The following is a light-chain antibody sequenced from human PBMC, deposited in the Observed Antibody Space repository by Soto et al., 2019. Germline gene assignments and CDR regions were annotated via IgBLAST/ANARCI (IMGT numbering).Light chain of an antibody. V-gene: IGKV3-20*01. CDR1: QSVSSNY. Sequence: EIVLTQSPGTLSLSPGEGATLSCRASQSVSSNYVAWYQHKPGQAPRILIYGASRRATGIPERFSGSGSGTDFTLIISRLDPEDFAVYYCQQYGRSPYTFGKGTKLEIK. J-gene: IGKJ2*01. CDR2: GAS. CDR3: QQYGRSPYT.